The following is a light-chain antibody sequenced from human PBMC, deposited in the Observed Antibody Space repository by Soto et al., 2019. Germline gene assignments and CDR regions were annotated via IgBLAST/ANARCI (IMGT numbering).Light chain of an antibody. CDR1: QAISTW. Sequence: DIQMTQSPSSVSASVGDRVTITCRASQAISTWLAWYQQKPGKAPKLLIYAASNLQTGVPSRFSGSGSGTDFTLTISSLQPEDFAAYYCQQANSLPRTFGQGTKVEIK. CDR2: AAS. V-gene: IGKV1D-12*01. CDR3: QQANSLPRT. J-gene: IGKJ1*01.